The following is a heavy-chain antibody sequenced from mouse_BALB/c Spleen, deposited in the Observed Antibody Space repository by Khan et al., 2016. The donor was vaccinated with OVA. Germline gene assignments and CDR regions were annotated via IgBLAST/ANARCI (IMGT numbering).Heavy chain of an antibody. J-gene: IGHJ3*01. CDR3: ARHGSSSCCAY. CDR2: IDPFNGGT. Sequence: EVQLQESGPELMKPGASVKISCKASGYSFTSYYIHWVKQSHGKSLEWIGYIDPFNGGTSYNQNFKGKATLTVDKSSSTAYMHLSSLTSEDSAVYYCARHGSSSCCAYWGQGTLVTVSA. D-gene: IGHD1-1*01. CDR1: GYSFTSYY. V-gene: IGHV1S135*01.